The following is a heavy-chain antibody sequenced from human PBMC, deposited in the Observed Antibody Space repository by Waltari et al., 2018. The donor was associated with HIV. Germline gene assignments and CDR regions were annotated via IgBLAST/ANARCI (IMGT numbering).Heavy chain of an antibody. J-gene: IGHJ4*02. CDR2: IKSKADGGTT. Sequence: EEHLVESGGDLVKPGGCLRLSCSASGLTFSGAWLIWVRQAPGKGLEWIGRIKSKADGGTTEYAAAVKGRFTISRDDSKNTLFLQMNSLKTEDTAVYYCATEEGYGSGSYLDYWGQGTLLTVSS. CDR1: GLTFSGAW. CDR3: ATEEGYGSGSYLDY. D-gene: IGHD3-10*01. V-gene: IGHV3-15*01.